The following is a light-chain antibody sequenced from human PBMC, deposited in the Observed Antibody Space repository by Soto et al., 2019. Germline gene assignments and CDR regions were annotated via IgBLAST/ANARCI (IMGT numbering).Light chain of an antibody. CDR2: GAS. J-gene: IGKJ3*01. CDR3: QQYGSSPR. Sequence: EIVLTQSPGTLSLSPGERATLSCRASQSVSSSYLAWYQQKPGQAPRLLIYGASSRATGIPDRFSDSGSGTDFTLTISRLEPEDFAVYYCQQYGSSPRFGPGTKVDIK. CDR1: QSVSSSY. V-gene: IGKV3-20*01.